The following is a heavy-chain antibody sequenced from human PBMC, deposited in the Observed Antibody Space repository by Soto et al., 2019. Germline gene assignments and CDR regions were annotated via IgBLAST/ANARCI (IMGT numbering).Heavy chain of an antibody. CDR3: TTGFEDTPGGWHFYGLDV. V-gene: IGHV3-15*01. CDR1: GFSFTNAW. Sequence: LRLSCAASGFSFTNAWMTWVRQAPGKGLEWVGRIKKKTDGGTTDYAAPVKGRFTISRDDSKNTLYLQMNSLKTEDTAVYYCTTGFEDTPGGWHFYGLDVWGQGT. CDR2: IKKKTDGGTT. D-gene: IGHD3-10*01. J-gene: IGHJ6*02.